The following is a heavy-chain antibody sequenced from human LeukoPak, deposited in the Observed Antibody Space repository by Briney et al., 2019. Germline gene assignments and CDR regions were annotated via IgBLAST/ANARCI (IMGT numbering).Heavy chain of an antibody. Sequence: SETLSLTCAVYGGSFSGYYWSWIRQPPGKGLEWIGEINHSGSTNYNPSLKSRVTISVDTSKNQFSLKLSSVTAADTAVYCCARAPANGPAARIFDYWGQGTLVTVSS. CDR2: INHSGST. CDR1: GGSFSGYY. CDR3: ARAPANGPAARIFDY. J-gene: IGHJ4*02. D-gene: IGHD2-2*01. V-gene: IGHV4-34*01.